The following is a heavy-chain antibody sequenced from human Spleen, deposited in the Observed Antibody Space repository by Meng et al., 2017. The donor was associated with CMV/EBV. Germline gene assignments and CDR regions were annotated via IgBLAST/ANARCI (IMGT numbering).Heavy chain of an antibody. Sequence: TSGVGVGWIRQPPGKALEWLALIYCNDDKRYSPSLKSRLTITKDTSKNQVVLTMTNMDPVDTATYYCAHSSLYYDFWSGYYTWFDPWGQGTLVTVSS. CDR1: TSGVG. CDR3: AHSSLYYDFWSGYYTWFDP. J-gene: IGHJ5*02. D-gene: IGHD3-3*01. CDR2: IYCNDDK. V-gene: IGHV2-5*01.